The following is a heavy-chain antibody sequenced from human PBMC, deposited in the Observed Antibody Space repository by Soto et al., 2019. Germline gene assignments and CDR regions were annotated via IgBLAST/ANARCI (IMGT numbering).Heavy chain of an antibody. D-gene: IGHD5-18*01. Sequence: ASVKVSCKASGGTFSSYAISWVRQAPGQGLEWMGGIIPIFGTTDYAAPVKGRFIISRDDSKNTLDLQMNSLKTEDTAVYYCTTVESLDTAAFDIWGQGTMVTVSS. V-gene: IGHV1-69*05. J-gene: IGHJ3*02. CDR3: TTVESLDTAAFDI. CDR2: IIPIFGTT. CDR1: GGTFSSYA.